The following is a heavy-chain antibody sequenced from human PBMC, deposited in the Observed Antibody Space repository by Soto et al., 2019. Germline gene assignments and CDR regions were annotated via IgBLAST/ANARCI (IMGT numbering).Heavy chain of an antibody. D-gene: IGHD6-6*01. V-gene: IGHV3-23*01. CDR2: ISDSGGIT. J-gene: IGHJ3*02. Sequence: VQLLESGGGLVQPGGSLRLSCAASGFAFSSYPMSWVRQAPEKGLEWVSGISDSGGITYNADSVKGRFTISRDNSKNTLYLQMNSLRAEDTAVYYCARQAFGSSRAFDIWGQGTMVTVSS. CDR1: GFAFSSYP. CDR3: ARQAFGSSRAFDI.